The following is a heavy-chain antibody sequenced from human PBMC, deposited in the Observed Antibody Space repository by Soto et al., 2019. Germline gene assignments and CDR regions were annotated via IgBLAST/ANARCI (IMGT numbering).Heavy chain of an antibody. CDR3: VRGQHSGFDY. CDR2: TYYRSKWSS. V-gene: IGHV6-1*01. D-gene: IGHD3-3*02. CDR1: GDSVSRNGVA. J-gene: IGHJ4*02. Sequence: QVQLRQSGPGLVKPSQTLSLTCAISGDSVSRNGVAWNWIRQSPSRGLEWLGRTYYRSKWSSDYAVSLKSRITINPDTSKSQVSLQLNSVTPEDTAVYYCVRGQHSGFDYWGQGTLVTVSS.